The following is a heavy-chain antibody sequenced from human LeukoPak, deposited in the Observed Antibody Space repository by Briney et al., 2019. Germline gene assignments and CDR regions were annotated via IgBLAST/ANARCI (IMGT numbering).Heavy chain of an antibody. Sequence: SETLSLTCTVSGGSISITNYYWGWIRQPPGKGLEWIGNIYYDGSTYYNPSLKSRVTMSVDTSKNQFSLRLSSVTATDTAVYYCARLGSVVVAIADAFDVWGQGTMVTVSS. CDR1: GGSISITNYY. D-gene: IGHD2-15*01. V-gene: IGHV4-39*07. CDR2: IYYDGST. CDR3: ARLGSVVVAIADAFDV. J-gene: IGHJ3*01.